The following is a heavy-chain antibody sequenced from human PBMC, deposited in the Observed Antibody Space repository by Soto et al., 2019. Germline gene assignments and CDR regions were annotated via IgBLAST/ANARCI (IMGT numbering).Heavy chain of an antibody. V-gene: IGHV3-73*02. Sequence: EVHLVESGGGLVQPGGSLKVSCEASGFIFSASAIHWVRQAPGKGLEWVGRMENKANNYATLYAESVKGRFTVSRDDSKNTAYLQMNSLKTEDTAVYYCSGNWNDEPYWGQGTLVTVSS. CDR1: GFIFSASA. J-gene: IGHJ4*02. D-gene: IGHD1-20*01. CDR3: SGNWNDEPY. CDR2: MENKANNYAT.